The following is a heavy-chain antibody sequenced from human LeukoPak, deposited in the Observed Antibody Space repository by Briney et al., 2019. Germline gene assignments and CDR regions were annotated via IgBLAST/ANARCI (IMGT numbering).Heavy chain of an antibody. D-gene: IGHD6-13*01. J-gene: IGHJ5*02. CDR3: AGGVIAAAVNWFDP. V-gene: IGHV4-59*08. CDR2: IYYSGST. Sequence: SETLSLTCTVSGGSISSYYWSWIRQPPGKGLEWIGYIYYSGSTNYNPSLKSRVTISVDTSKNQFSLKLSSVTAADTAVYYCAGGVIAAAVNWFDPWGQGTLVTVSS. CDR1: GGSISSYY.